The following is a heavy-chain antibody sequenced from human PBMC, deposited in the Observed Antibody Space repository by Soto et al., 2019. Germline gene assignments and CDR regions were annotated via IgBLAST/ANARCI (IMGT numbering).Heavy chain of an antibody. CDR1: GFDFTNSW. Sequence: GGSLRLSCAASGFDFTNSWMHWVRQAPGKVLVWVSHVNSDGSITTYADSVKGRFTISRDNAKNTVYLQMNSLRVEDTAVYYCTRDQRYSSAVWGQGTLVTVSS. CDR2: VNSDGSIT. D-gene: IGHD5-18*01. CDR3: TRDQRYSSAV. V-gene: IGHV3-74*01. J-gene: IGHJ4*02.